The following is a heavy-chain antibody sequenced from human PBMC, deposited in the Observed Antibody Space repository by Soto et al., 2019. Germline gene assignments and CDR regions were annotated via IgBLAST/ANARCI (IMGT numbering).Heavy chain of an antibody. J-gene: IGHJ6*02. CDR2: VYYTGDT. CDR1: SGPDRSHN. CDR3: VRQGIDYLHGLVDV. V-gene: IGHV4-59*08. Sequence: QVQLHQSGARLVKPSETLSLTCTVSSGPDRSHNWGWIRQPRGRGLEWIGYVYYTGDTAYNPSLRGRVTISADTSTNDISLTLNSVTATDTAVYYCVRQGIDYLHGLVDVWGQGTTVSVSS. D-gene: IGHD4-17*01.